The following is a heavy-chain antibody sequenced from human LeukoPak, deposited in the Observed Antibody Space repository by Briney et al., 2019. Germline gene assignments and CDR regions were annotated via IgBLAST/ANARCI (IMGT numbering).Heavy chain of an antibody. V-gene: IGHV3-30*18. D-gene: IGHD4-17*01. CDR1: GFSFISYG. Sequence: GGSLRLSCAASGFSFISYGMHWVRQAPGKGLEWVGVISDDGRNKKYADSVKGRFTISRDNSKDPLYLQKNSLRDEDTAVYYCAKRPSDYGDYVTYFDYWGQGTLVTVSS. CDR3: AKRPSDYGDYVTYFDY. J-gene: IGHJ4*02. CDR2: ISDDGRNK.